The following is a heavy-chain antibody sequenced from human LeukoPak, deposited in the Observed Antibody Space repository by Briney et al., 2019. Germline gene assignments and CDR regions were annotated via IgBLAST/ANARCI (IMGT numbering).Heavy chain of an antibody. CDR3: ARDGTGFSSGMGV. Sequence: GGSLRLSCAASGFTFSTYSMNWVRQAPGKGLEWVSSIDFSSSYIYYIDSVKGRFTISRDNARNSLYLQMNGLRAEDTAVYYCARDGTGFSSGMGVWGQGTTVTVSS. J-gene: IGHJ6*02. D-gene: IGHD7-27*01. CDR2: IDFSSSYI. V-gene: IGHV3-21*01. CDR1: GFTFSTYS.